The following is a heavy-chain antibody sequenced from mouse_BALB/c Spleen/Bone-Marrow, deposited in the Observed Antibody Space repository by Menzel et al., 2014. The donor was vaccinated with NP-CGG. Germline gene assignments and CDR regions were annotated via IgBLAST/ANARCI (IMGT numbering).Heavy chain of an antibody. CDR2: IYPGNVNT. CDR3: AREANWNFDY. J-gene: IGHJ2*01. D-gene: IGHD4-1*01. Sequence: QVQLQQSGPELVKPGASVRISCKAAGYTFISYYIHWVKQRPGQGLEWIGWIYPGNVNTKYNEKFKGKATLTADKSSSTAYIQLSSLTSEDSAVYFCAREANWNFDYWGQGTTLTVSS. CDR1: GYTFISYY. V-gene: IGHV1S56*01.